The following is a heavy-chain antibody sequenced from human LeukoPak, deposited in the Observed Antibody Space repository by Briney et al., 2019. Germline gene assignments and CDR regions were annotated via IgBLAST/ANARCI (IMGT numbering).Heavy chain of an antibody. D-gene: IGHD3-10*01. J-gene: IGHJ4*02. V-gene: IGHV3-23*01. CDR3: AKPNGSGSYLSLDY. CDR2: ISGSGGST. Sequence: GGSLRLSCAASGFTFSSYAMSWVRQAPGKGLEWVSAISGSGGSTYYADSVKGRFTISRDNSKNTLYLQMNSLRAEDTAVYYCAKPNGSGSYLSLDYWGQGTQVTVSS. CDR1: GFTFSSYA.